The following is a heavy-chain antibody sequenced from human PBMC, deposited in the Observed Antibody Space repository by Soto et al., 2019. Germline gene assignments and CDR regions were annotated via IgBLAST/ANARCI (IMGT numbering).Heavy chain of an antibody. CDR2: INPKSGAT. Sequence: QVQLVQSGAELKKPGASVKVSCKASGYIFIDYYIHWVRQAPGQGLEWMGWINPKSGATNYAQKFQGRVTMTRDTSITTAYMELSGLTSDDSALYFCARAEETSIQCYYYYSGLDVWGQGTTVTVSS. CDR3: ARAEETSIQCYYYYSGLDV. CDR1: GYIFIDYY. V-gene: IGHV1-2*02. J-gene: IGHJ6*02. D-gene: IGHD2-2*02.